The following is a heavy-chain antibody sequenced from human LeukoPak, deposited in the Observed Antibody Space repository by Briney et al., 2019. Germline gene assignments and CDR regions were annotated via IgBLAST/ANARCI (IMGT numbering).Heavy chain of an antibody. Sequence: PSETLSLTCTVSGDSISTYYWSWIRQPPGKGLEWIGYIYYRVTSDYNPSLKSRVTMSVDMSTRQISLKLSSVTAADTAVYYCARLHCGGDCSPFNSDYWGQGTLVTVSS. V-gene: IGHV4-59*12. D-gene: IGHD2-21*02. CDR1: GDSISTYY. CDR3: ARLHCGGDCSPFNSDY. J-gene: IGHJ4*02. CDR2: IYYRVTS.